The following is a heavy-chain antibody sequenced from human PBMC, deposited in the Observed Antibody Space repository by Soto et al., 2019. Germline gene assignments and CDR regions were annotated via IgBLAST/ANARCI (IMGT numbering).Heavy chain of an antibody. CDR2: ISWNSGSI. Sequence: SLRLSCAASGFTFDDYAMHWVRQAPGKGLEWVSGISWNSGSIGYADSVKGRFTISRDNAKNSLYLQMNSLRAEDTALYYCEKAITIFGVAHGPMATYGMDVWGQGTTVTVSS. D-gene: IGHD3-3*01. V-gene: IGHV3-9*01. CDR1: GFTFDDYA. CDR3: EKAITIFGVAHGPMATYGMDV. J-gene: IGHJ6*02.